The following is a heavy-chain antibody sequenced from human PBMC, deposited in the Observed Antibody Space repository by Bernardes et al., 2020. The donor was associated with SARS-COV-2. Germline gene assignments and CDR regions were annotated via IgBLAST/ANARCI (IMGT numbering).Heavy chain of an antibody. CDR3: AGGYASTFTTFEI. CDR1: GYTFTDNE. D-gene: IGHD6-13*01. J-gene: IGHJ3*02. Sequence: ASVKVSCKASGYTFTDNEMHWVRQAPGQGLEWMGWINPYSDDANYAQKFQGRVTMTGDTSISTVYMELSRLRSDDTAVYYCAGGYASTFTTFEIWGQGTMVTVSS. CDR2: INPYSDDA. V-gene: IGHV1-2*02.